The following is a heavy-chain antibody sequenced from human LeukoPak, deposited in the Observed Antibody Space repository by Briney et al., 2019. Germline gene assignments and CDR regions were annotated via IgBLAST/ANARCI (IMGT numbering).Heavy chain of an antibody. V-gene: IGHV3-7*01. CDR3: ARDRYCSV. Sequence: GGSLRLSCAASEFTFNKYWMSWVRQAPGKGLEWVANIKQDGSEIHYVDSVKGRFSISRDNAKNSLYLQMNSLRVEDTAIYYCARDRYCSVWGQGALVTVSS. CDR1: EFTFNKYW. D-gene: IGHD2-15*01. J-gene: IGHJ1*01. CDR2: IKQDGSEI.